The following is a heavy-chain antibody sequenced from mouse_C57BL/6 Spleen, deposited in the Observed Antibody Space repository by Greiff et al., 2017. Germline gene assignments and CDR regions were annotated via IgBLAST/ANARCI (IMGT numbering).Heavy chain of an antibody. V-gene: IGHV2-2*01. CDR3: ARALHYYGSRGYAMDY. D-gene: IGHD1-1*01. CDR2: IWSGGST. Sequence: QVQLQQSGPGLVQPSQSLSITCTVSGFSLTSYGVHWVRQSPGKGLEWLGVIWSGGSTDYNAAFISRLSISKDNSKSQVFFKMNSLQADDTAIYYCARALHYYGSRGYAMDYWGQGTSVTVSS. J-gene: IGHJ4*01. CDR1: GFSLTSYG.